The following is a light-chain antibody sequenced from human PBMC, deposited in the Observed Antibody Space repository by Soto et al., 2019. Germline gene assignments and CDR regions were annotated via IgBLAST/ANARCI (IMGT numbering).Light chain of an antibody. CDR3: AAWDDSLNGVV. Sequence: QSVLTQPPSASGTPGQRVTISCSGSSSNIGSNTVNWYQQLPGTAPKLLIYSNNQRPSGLPDRFPGSKSGTSASLASSGLKSEDEADYYCAAWDDSLNGVVFGGGTKLTVL. CDR2: SNN. CDR1: SSNIGSNT. J-gene: IGLJ2*01. V-gene: IGLV1-44*01.